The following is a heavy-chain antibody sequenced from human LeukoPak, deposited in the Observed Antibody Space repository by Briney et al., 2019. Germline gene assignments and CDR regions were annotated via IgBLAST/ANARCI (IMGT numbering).Heavy chain of an antibody. CDR3: ATSASSGYYDY. CDR2: IYYSGST. J-gene: IGHJ4*02. D-gene: IGHD3-22*01. Sequence: TTSETLPLTCTVSGGSISSSSYYWGWIRQPPGKGLEWIGSIYYSGSTYYNPSLKSRVTISVDTSKNQFSLKLSSVTAADTAVYYCATSASSGYYDYWGQGTLVTVSS. CDR1: GGSISSSSYY. V-gene: IGHV4-39*01.